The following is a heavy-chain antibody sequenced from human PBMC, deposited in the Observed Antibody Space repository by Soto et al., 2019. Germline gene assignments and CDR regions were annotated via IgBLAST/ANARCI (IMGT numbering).Heavy chain of an antibody. CDR1: GFTFDDYA. V-gene: IGHV3-9*01. D-gene: IGHD3-9*01. Sequence: EVQLVESGGGLVQPGRSLRLSCAASGFTFDDYAMHWVRQAPGKGLEWVSGISWNSGSIGYADSVKGRFTISRDNVKNSVYLQMNSLRAEDTALYYCAKDSRYDILTGCFDYWGQGTLATVSS. CDR3: AKDSRYDILTGCFDY. CDR2: ISWNSGSI. J-gene: IGHJ4*02.